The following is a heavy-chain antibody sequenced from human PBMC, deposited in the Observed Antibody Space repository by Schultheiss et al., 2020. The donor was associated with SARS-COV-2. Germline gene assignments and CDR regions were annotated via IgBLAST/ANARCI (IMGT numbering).Heavy chain of an antibody. Sequence: GESLKISCAASGFTFTDYSMHWVRQAPGKGLEWVALVAYDGGNKFYADSVKGRFSISRDNSKNVLFLQMNSVRPEDTAVYYCARTINLYSSSWSYYYYYGMDVWGQGTTVTVSS. CDR1: GFTFTDYS. V-gene: IGHV3-30*04. CDR3: ARTINLYSSSWSYYYYYGMDV. CDR2: VAYDGGNK. J-gene: IGHJ6*02. D-gene: IGHD6-13*01.